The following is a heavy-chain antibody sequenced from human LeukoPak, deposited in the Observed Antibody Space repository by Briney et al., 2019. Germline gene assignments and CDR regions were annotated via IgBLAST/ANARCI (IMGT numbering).Heavy chain of an antibody. V-gene: IGHV3-23*01. CDR3: ARCRDDYICNSYFDS. CDR2: ISGSGGSR. D-gene: IGHD5-24*01. J-gene: IGHJ4*02. Sequence: GGSLRLSCATSWITFCCHALGWGRQAPGKGLEWVSLISGSGGSRYYGDSVKGRFTISRDNSKNSVYLEMSSPSAGDTAVYYCARCRDDYICNSYFDSWGQGTLVIVSS. CDR1: WITFCCHA.